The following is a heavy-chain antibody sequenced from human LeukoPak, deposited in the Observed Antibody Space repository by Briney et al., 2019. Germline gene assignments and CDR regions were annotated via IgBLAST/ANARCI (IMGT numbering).Heavy chain of an antibody. CDR3: ARGYYDSGGYRSKLGFDF. V-gene: IGHV1-46*01. CDR1: GYTFSSYY. J-gene: IGHJ4*02. Sequence: ASVKVSCKASGYTFSSYYMHWVRQAPGQGLEWMGIINPSGGSTTYAQKFQGRVTMTRGTSTSTVYMELSSLRSEDTAVYYCARGYYDSGGYRSKLGFDFWGQGTLVTVSS. CDR2: INPSGGST. D-gene: IGHD3-22*01.